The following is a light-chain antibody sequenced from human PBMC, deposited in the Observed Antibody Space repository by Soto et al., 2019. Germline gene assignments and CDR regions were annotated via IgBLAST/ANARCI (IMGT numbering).Light chain of an antibody. Sequence: DSQLAQSPTSLSASVGDRVQMTFRASQGISNYLVWYQQKPGKVPKLLIYAASTLQSGVPSRFSGSGSGTEFTLIILSRHPDDFATYSCQQYNSYWTSGQGTKVDIK. V-gene: IGKV1-27*01. J-gene: IGKJ1*01. CDR1: QGISNY. CDR3: QQYNSYWT. CDR2: AAS.